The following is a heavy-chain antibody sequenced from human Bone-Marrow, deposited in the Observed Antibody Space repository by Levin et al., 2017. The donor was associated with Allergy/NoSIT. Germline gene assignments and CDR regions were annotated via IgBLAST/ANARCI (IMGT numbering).Heavy chain of an antibody. J-gene: IGHJ6*02. D-gene: IGHD1-26*01. CDR2: ITGSGGTI. CDR1: GFTFNYYA. V-gene: IGHV3-23*01. CDR3: AKKGSGFLSTSLYYYYGMDV. Sequence: GGSLRLSCAASGFTFNYYAMNWVRQAPGKGLEWVSVITGSGGTIKYADSVKGRFTVSRDSSKNTLYLQMNSLRAEDTAVYYCAKKGSGFLSTSLYYYYGMDVWGQGTTVTVSS.